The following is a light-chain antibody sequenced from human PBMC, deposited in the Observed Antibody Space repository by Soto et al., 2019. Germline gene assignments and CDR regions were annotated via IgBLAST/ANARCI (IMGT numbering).Light chain of an antibody. CDR3: QSYDSSNPVV. Sequence: NFMLTQPHSVSESPGKTVTISCTRSSGSTASNYVQWYQQRPGSAPTTLIYEDDRRPSGVPDRFSGSIDRSSNSASLTISGLKTEDEADYYCQSYDSSNPVVFGGGTKLTVL. V-gene: IGLV6-57*04. J-gene: IGLJ2*01. CDR2: EDD. CDR1: SGSTASNY.